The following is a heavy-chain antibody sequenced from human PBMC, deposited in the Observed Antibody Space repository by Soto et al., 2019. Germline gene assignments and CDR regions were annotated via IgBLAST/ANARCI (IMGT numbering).Heavy chain of an antibody. CDR1: GVSISSSSYY. J-gene: IGHJ5*02. CDR2: IYYSGST. Sequence: QLQLQESGPGLVKPSETLSLTCTVSGVSISSSSYYWGWIRQPPGKGLEWIGGIYYSGSTYYNPSLKSRVTISVDTSKNQFSLKLRSVTAADTAVYYCARQPLYSSGWYPGWFDPWGQGTLVTVSS. D-gene: IGHD6-19*01. CDR3: ARQPLYSSGWYPGWFDP. V-gene: IGHV4-39*01.